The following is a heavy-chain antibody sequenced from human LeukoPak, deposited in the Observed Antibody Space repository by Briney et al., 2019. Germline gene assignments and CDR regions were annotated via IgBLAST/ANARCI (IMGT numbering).Heavy chain of an antibody. CDR2: INHSGST. CDR3: ARGSWAAAAHFDY. V-gene: IGHV4-34*01. D-gene: IGHD6-13*01. J-gene: IGHJ4*02. CDR1: GGSFSGYY. Sequence: SETLSLTCAVYGGSFSGYYWSWIRQPPGKGLEWIGEINHSGSTSYNPSLKSRVTISVDTSKNQFSLKLSSVTAADTAVYYCARGSWAAAAHFDYWGQGTLVTVSS.